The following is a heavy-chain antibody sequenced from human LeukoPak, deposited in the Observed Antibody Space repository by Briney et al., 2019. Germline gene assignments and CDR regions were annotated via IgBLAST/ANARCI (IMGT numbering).Heavy chain of an antibody. CDR3: ARVAGIAVAGTADY. CDR2: ISAYNGNT. V-gene: IGHV1-18*01. J-gene: IGHJ4*02. Sequence: ASVKVSCKASGYTFTSYGISWVRQAPGQGLEWTGWISAYNGNTNYAQKLQGRVTMTTDTSTSTAYMELRSLRSDDTAVYYCARVAGIAVAGTADYWGQGTLVTVSS. CDR1: GYTFTSYG. D-gene: IGHD6-19*01.